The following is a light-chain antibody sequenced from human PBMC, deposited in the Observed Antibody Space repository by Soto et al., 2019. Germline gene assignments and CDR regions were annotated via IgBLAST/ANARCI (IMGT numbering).Light chain of an antibody. J-gene: IGKJ4*01. V-gene: IGKV3-20*01. CDR1: QSVGRNY. CDR3: QQYASSPLT. CDR2: DAS. Sequence: EIVLTQSPGTLSLSPGERDTLSCRASQSVGRNYLAWYQQKPGQAPRLLIYDASSRATGIPDRFSGRGSGTDFTLTISRLEPEDFAVYYCQQYASSPLTFGGGTKVDMK.